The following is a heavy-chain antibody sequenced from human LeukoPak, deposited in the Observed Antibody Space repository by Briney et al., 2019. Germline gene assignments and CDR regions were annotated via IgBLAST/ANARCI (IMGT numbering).Heavy chain of an antibody. Sequence: ASVKVSCKSSGYTFAGYYMHWVRQSPGQGLEWMGWINPNSGGTNYAQKFQGRVTMTRDTSISTAYMELSRLRSDDTAVYYCALIPLRRSPINYFDYWGQGTLVTVSS. CDR1: GYTFAGYY. J-gene: IGHJ4*02. V-gene: IGHV1-2*02. D-gene: IGHD3-16*01. CDR3: ALIPLRRSPINYFDY. CDR2: INPNSGGT.